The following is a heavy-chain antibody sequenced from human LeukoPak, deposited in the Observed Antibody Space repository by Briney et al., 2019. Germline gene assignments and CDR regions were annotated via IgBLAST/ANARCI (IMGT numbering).Heavy chain of an antibody. CDR2: IYYSGST. V-gene: IGHV4-30-4*01. CDR3: ARDTVTTFDYYYGMDV. CDR1: GGSISSGDSY. D-gene: IGHD4-17*01. J-gene: IGHJ6*02. Sequence: SETLSLTCTVSGGSISSGDSYWSWIRQPPGKGLEWIGYIYYSGSTYYNPSLKSRVTISVDTSKNQFSLKLSSVTAADTAVYYCARDTVTTFDYYYGMDVWGQGTTVTVSS.